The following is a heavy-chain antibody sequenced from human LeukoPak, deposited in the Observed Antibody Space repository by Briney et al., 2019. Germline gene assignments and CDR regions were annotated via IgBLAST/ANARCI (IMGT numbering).Heavy chain of an antibody. Sequence: GGSLRLSCAASRFTYNRYAMSGVPQAPGKGREWGSAISGSGGSTYYADSVKGRFTISRDNSKNTLYLQMNSLRAEDTVVYYCAKMGLKQWPYNYFDYWGQGTLVTVSS. CDR1: RFTYNRYA. CDR3: AKMGLKQWPYNYFDY. CDR2: ISGSGGST. J-gene: IGHJ4*02. V-gene: IGHV3-23*01. D-gene: IGHD6-19*01.